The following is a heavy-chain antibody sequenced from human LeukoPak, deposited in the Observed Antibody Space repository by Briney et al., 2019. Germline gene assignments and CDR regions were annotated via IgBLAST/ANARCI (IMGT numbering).Heavy chain of an antibody. CDR1: GFTFSSYA. Sequence: TGGSLRLSSAAAGFTFSSYAMYWVRQAPGKGLVWVSPISSDGSSTIYADSVKGRFTISRDIAKNTLYLQMNSLRAEDTAVYYCARAQMGAPTDYWGQGTLVTVSS. J-gene: IGHJ4*02. V-gene: IGHV3-74*01. CDR2: ISSDGSST. CDR3: ARAQMGAPTDY. D-gene: IGHD1-26*01.